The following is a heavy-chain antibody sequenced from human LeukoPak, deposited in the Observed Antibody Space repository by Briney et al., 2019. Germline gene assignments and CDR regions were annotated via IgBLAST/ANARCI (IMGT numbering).Heavy chain of an antibody. V-gene: IGHV3-21*01. J-gene: IGHJ4*02. D-gene: IGHD3-10*01. CDR2: ISSSSSYI. CDR1: GFTFSSYC. CDR3: ARVRYYYGSGSYYPLDY. Sequence: GGSLRLSCAASGFTFSSYCMNWVRQAPGKGLEWVSSISSSSSYIYYADSVKGRFTISRDKAKNSLYLQMNSLRAEDTAVYYCARVRYYYGSGSYYPLDYWGQGTLVTVSS.